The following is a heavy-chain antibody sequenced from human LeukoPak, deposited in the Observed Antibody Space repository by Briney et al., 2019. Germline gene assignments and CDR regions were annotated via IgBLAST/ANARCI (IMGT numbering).Heavy chain of an antibody. D-gene: IGHD2-2*01. V-gene: IGHV4-59*05. CDR3: ARLTIPDATR. Sequence: SETLSLTCTVSGGSLSSYYWSWIRQPPGKGLEWIGSIYYSGKTYYNPSLKSRVTISVDTYKNQFSLRLTSVTAADTAVYYCARLTIPDATRWGQGTLVTVSS. CDR1: GGSLSSYY. J-gene: IGHJ4*02. CDR2: IYYSGKT.